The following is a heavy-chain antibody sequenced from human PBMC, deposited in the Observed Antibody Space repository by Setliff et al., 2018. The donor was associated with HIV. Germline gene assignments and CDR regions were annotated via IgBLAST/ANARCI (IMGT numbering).Heavy chain of an antibody. D-gene: IGHD2-21*01. J-gene: IGHJ4*02. V-gene: IGHV1-69*13. CDR3: ARDPVSDNSARPYYFDY. CDR1: GDIFSRYG. CDR2: IIPIYGTA. Sequence: SVKVSCKASGDIFSRYGISWVRQAPGQGLEWMGGIIPIYGTANSAQKFQGRVTITADESTSTAYMELSSLRSEDTAVYFCARDPVSDNSARPYYFDYWGQGTLVTVSS.